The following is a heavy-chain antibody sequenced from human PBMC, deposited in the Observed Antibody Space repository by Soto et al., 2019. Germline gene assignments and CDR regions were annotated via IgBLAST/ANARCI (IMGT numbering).Heavy chain of an antibody. CDR2: IYYSGST. D-gene: IGHD5-12*01. V-gene: IGHV4-31*03. CDR1: GGSISSGGYY. CDR3: ANLPPRGNKYEPADY. J-gene: IGHJ4*02. Sequence: SETLSLTCTVSGGSISSGGYYWSWIRQHPGKGLEWIGYIYYSGSTYYNPSLKSRVTISVDTSKNQFSLKLSSVTAEDTAVYYCANLPPRGNKYEPADYWGQGTLVTVSS.